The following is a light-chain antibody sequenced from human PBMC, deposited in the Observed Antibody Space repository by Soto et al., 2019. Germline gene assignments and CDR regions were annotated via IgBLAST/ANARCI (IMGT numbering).Light chain of an antibody. CDR1: QSVLYSSNNKNY. CDR3: QQYSSTRPYT. J-gene: IGKJ2*01. CDR2: WAS. V-gene: IGKV4-1*01. Sequence: DIVMTQSPDSLAVSLGERATINCKSSQSVLYSSNNKNYLAWYQQKPGQPPKLLIYWASTRESGVPDRFSGSGSGTDFTLTISSLQAEDVAVYYCQQYSSTRPYTFGQGTKLEIK.